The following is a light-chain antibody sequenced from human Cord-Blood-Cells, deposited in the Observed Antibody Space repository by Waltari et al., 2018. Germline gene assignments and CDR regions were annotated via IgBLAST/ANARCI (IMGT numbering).Light chain of an antibody. J-gene: IGLJ2*01. Sequence: QSALTQPASVSGSPGQSITISCTGTSSDVGSYNLVSWYQQHPGKAPKLTIYEVSKRPSGVSNRFSGSKSGNTASLTISGLQAEDEADYYCCSYAGSSTFVFGGGTKLTVL. CDR1: SSDVGSYNL. CDR3: CSYAGSSTFV. CDR2: EVS. V-gene: IGLV2-23*02.